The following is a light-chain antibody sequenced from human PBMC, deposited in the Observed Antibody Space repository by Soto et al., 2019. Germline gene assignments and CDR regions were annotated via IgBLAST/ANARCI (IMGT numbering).Light chain of an antibody. J-gene: IGKJ1*01. Sequence: DIQMTQSPSTLSASVGDRVTITCRASQNINMWLAWYQQKPGKAPKLLIYDASSLQSGVPSRFGGSGSGSDFKLTITSLLPDDCATYYCQHYSLYSPWTCGQGTKVEI. CDR1: QNINMW. CDR3: QHYSLYSPWT. CDR2: DAS. V-gene: IGKV1-5*01.